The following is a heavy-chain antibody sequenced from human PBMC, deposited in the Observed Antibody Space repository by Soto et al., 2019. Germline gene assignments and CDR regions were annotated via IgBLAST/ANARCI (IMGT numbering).Heavy chain of an antibody. V-gene: IGHV3-7*01. CDR3: ARGPRILVGSTSSLDY. CDR2: IKQDGSEK. J-gene: IGHJ4*02. D-gene: IGHD1-26*01. Sequence: GGSLRLSCAASGFTFSSYWMSWVRQAPGKGLEWVANIKQDGSEKYYVDSVKGRFTISRDNAKNSLYLQVNSLRAEDTAVYYCARGPRILVGSTSSLDYWGQGTLVTVSS. CDR1: GFTFSSYW.